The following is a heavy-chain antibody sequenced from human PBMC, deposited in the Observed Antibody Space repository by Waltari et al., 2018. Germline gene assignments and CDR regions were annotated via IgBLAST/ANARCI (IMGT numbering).Heavy chain of an antibody. CDR2: IRSKPNNYAT. V-gene: IGHV3-73*01. CDR1: GFTFSGST. D-gene: IGHD6-13*01. Sequence: EVQVVESGGGLVQPGGSLKLSCATSGFTFSGSTIHWVRQTSGKGLERIGRIRSKPNNYATRYTASVEGRFTISRDDSENTAYLQMSSLMTEDTAVYYCTGGAVTGTDFWGQGTLVTVSS. CDR3: TGGAVTGTDF. J-gene: IGHJ4*02.